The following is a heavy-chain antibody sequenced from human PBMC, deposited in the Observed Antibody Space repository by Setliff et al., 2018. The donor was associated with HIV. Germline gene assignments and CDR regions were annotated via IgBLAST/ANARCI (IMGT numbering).Heavy chain of an antibody. CDR1: GYRFTSYW. CDR3: ARQPGRAAMGRENYYYYYMDV. CDR2: IYPGDSES. J-gene: IGHJ6*03. V-gene: IGHV5-51*01. D-gene: IGHD2-2*01. Sequence: PGESLKISCKASGYRFTSYWIGWVRQMPGKGLEWMGIIYPGDSESRYSPSFQGQVTISADKSINTVYLQWRRLKASDTAIYYCARQPGRAAMGRENYYYYYMDVWGKGTTVTVSS.